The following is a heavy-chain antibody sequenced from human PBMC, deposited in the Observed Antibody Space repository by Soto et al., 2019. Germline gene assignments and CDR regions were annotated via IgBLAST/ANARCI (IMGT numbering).Heavy chain of an antibody. CDR3: ARMSVVGRRDYYYGMDV. CDR1: GFAFTDYN. V-gene: IGHV3-21*01. J-gene: IGHJ6*02. D-gene: IGHD6-6*01. Sequence: PGGSLRLSCTDSGFAFTDYNINWVRQAPGKGLEWVSSLGLSGGYIYYADSVKGRFTISRDSAKNSVYLQMNSLRAEDTALYYCARMSVVGRRDYYYGMDVWGQGXTVTVYS. CDR2: LGLSGGYI.